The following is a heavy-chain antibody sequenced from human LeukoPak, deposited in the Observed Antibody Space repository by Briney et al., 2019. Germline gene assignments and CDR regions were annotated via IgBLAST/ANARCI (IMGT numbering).Heavy chain of an antibody. CDR1: GFTFSNYW. CDR2: IKQDGSEK. V-gene: IGHV3-7*01. D-gene: IGHD2-2*01. Sequence: PGGSLRLSCAVSGFTFSNYWMSWVRQAPGKGLEWVANIKQDGSEKYYVDSVKGRFTISRDNAKESVYLQMNSLRAEDTAVYYCATVRIVVVPAARALDYWGQGTLATVSS. J-gene: IGHJ4*02. CDR3: ATVRIVVVPAARALDY.